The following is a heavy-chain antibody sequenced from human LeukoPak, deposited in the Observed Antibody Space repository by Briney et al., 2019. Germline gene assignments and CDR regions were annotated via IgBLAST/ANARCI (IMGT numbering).Heavy chain of an antibody. CDR3: AKETFYCSGGSCYFDY. Sequence: PGGSLRLSCAASGFTFSSYAMSWVRQAPGKGLEWVSAISGSGGSTYYADSVKGRFTISRDNSKNTLYLQMNSLRAEDKAVYYCAKETFYCSGGSCYFDYWGQGTLVTVSS. CDR2: ISGSGGST. V-gene: IGHV3-23*01. J-gene: IGHJ4*02. CDR1: GFTFSSYA. D-gene: IGHD2-15*01.